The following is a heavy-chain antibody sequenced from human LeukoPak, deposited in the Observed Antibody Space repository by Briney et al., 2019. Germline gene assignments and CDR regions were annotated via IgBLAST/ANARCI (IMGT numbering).Heavy chain of an antibody. Sequence: PGGSLRLSCAASGFTFSSYSMNWVRQAPGEGLEWVSSISSSSSYIYYADSVKGRFTISRDNAKNSLYLQMNSLRAEDTAVYYCARDWSGDHFDYWGQGTLVTVSS. CDR1: GFTFSSYS. V-gene: IGHV3-21*01. J-gene: IGHJ4*02. D-gene: IGHD4-17*01. CDR2: ISSSSSYI. CDR3: ARDWSGDHFDY.